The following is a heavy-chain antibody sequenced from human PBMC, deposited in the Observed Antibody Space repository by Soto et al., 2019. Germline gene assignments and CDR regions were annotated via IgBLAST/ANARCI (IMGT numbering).Heavy chain of an antibody. D-gene: IGHD2-15*01. CDR3: AKRRGAGGHFDY. CDR2: VSIGGST. V-gene: IGHV3-23*01. Sequence: LSLSCAASCFTFSIYAMGSVRQGPGKGLEWVAVVSIGGSTHYADSVRGRFTISRDNSKNTLSLQMNSLTAEDTAVYFCAKRRGAGGHFDYWGQGALVTVSS. J-gene: IGHJ4*02. CDR1: CFTFSIYA.